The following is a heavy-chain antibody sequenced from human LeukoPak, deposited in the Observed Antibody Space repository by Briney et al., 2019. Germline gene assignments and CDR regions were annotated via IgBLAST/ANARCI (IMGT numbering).Heavy chain of an antibody. V-gene: IGHV1-2*02. CDR1: GYTFTGYY. J-gene: IGHJ4*02. Sequence: ASVKVSCKASGYTFTGYYMHWVRQAPGQGLEWMGWINPNSGGTNYAQKFQGRVTMTRDTSISTAYMELSRLRSDDTAVYYCARDRTSYCSGGSCYEPDYWGQGTLSPSPQ. CDR2: INPNSGGT. CDR3: ARDRTSYCSGGSCYEPDY. D-gene: IGHD2-15*01.